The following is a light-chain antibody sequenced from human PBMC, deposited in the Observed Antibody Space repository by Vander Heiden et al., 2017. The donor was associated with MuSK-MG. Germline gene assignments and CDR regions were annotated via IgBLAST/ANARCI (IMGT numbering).Light chain of an antibody. CDR1: QHIRSW. CDR3: QQANSFPIT. J-gene: IGKJ4*01. V-gene: IGKV1-12*01. Sequence: DIQITQSPSFVSESVGDRVTIPCRASQHIRSWLAWYQQKPGQAPNLLLYTASTLQSGVPSRFSGSGSATDFTLTISSPQPDDFATYYCQQANSFPITFGGGTKVEIK. CDR2: TAS.